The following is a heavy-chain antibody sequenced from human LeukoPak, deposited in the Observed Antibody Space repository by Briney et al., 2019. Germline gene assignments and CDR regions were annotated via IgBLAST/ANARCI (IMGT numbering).Heavy chain of an antibody. CDR3: ARDNVVVVATDPARIFDY. J-gene: IGHJ4*02. Sequence: ASVKVSCKASGYTFTSYGISWVRQAPGQGLEWMGWISAYNGNTNYAQKLQGRVTMTTDTSMSTAYMELRSLRSDDTAVYYCARDNVVVVATDPARIFDYWGQGTLVTVSS. V-gene: IGHV1-18*01. CDR2: ISAYNGNT. D-gene: IGHD5-12*01. CDR1: GYTFTSYG.